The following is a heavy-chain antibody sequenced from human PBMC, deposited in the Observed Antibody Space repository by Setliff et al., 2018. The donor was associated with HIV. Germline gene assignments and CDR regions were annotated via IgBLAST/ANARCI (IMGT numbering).Heavy chain of an antibody. Sequence: SETLSLTCAVSGGSISSDNWWTWVRQPPGKGLEWIGEIYHSEYTNYNASLKSRVSMSVDKSKNQFSLKLTSVTAADTAVYYCARGHCSGTNCYGVDYYGMDVWGQGTSVTVSS. J-gene: IGHJ6*02. CDR3: ARGHCSGTNCYGVDYYGMDV. CDR2: IYHSEYT. V-gene: IGHV4-4*02. D-gene: IGHD2-2*01. CDR1: GGSISSDNW.